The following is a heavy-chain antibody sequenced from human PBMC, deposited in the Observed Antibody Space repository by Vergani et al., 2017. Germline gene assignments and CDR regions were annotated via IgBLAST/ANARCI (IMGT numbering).Heavy chain of an antibody. CDR3: ARHASHTAGDY. J-gene: IGHJ4*02. D-gene: IGHD5-18*01. V-gene: IGHV4-39*01. Sequence: QVQLQESGPRLVKPSETLSLTCSVSGVSIISSSYYWVWVRQPPGKGLEWVGNIYYNGGTDYNPSLKSRVTISVDTSKNQFSLKLNSVTAADTAVYYCARHASHTAGDYWGQGTLVTVSS. CDR1: GVSIISSSYY. CDR2: IYYNGGT.